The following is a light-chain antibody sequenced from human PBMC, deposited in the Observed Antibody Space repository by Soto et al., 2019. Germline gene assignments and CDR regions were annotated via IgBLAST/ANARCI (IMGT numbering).Light chain of an antibody. Sequence: EIVMTQSPATLSVSPGERATLSCRASQSVSSNLAWYQQKPGQAPRVLIYGVSTRATGIPARFSGSGSGTEFTLTISSLQSEDFAVYYCQQHNNWPLTFGQGTRVE. V-gene: IGKV3D-15*01. J-gene: IGKJ5*01. CDR1: QSVSSN. CDR3: QQHNNWPLT. CDR2: GVS.